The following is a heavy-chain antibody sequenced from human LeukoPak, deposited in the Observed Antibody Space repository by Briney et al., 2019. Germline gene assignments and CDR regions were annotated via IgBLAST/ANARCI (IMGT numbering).Heavy chain of an antibody. CDR1: GDSISSYY. D-gene: IGHD6-19*01. CDR2: INHSGRT. Sequence: PSEPLSLTCTVSGDSISSYYWSWIRQPPGEGLEGIGEINHSGRTNYNPSLESRVTISVDTSKNQFSLKLSPVTGADTAVYYCAREGYSSGWYGWFDHWGQGTLVTVSS. CDR3: AREGYSSGWYGWFDH. J-gene: IGHJ5*02. V-gene: IGHV4-34*01.